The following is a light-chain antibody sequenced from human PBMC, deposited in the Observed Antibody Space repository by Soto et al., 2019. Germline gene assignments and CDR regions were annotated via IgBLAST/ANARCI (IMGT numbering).Light chain of an antibody. Sequence: DIVMTQSPDSLAVSLGERATISCNSSQSVLYSSNNRNYLAWYQQKPRQPPNLLIYWASTRESGVPDRFSGSGFGPDFTLTNSSVQAEAGAVYYWQQYYSTPVSFGGGTKADIK. V-gene: IGKV4-1*01. CDR1: QSVLYSSNNRNY. J-gene: IGKJ4*01. CDR3: QQYYSTPVS. CDR2: WAS.